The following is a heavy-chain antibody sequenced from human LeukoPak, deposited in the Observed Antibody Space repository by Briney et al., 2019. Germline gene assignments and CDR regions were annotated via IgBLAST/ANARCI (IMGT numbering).Heavy chain of an antibody. CDR1: GFTFSSYG. CDR3: AKGPYYYDSSGYLDAFDI. V-gene: IGHV3-30*18. D-gene: IGHD3-22*01. Sequence: GRSLRLSCAASGFTFSSYGMHWVRQAPGKGLEWVAVISYDGSNKYYADSVKGRFTISRDNSKNTLYLQMNSLRAEDTAVYYCAKGPYYYDSSGYLDAFDIWGQGTMVTVSS. CDR2: ISYDGSNK. J-gene: IGHJ3*02.